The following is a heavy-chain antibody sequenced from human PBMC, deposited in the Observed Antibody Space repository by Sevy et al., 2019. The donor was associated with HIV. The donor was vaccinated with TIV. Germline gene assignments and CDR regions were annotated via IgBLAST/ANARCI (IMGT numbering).Heavy chain of an antibody. CDR2: IYYSGST. V-gene: IGHV4-59*12. CDR1: GGSIRNYY. D-gene: IGHD2-15*01. CDR3: ARTATRPINYFDY. Sequence: SETLSLTCTVSGGSIRNYYWSWIRQPPGKGLEWIGYIYYSGSTNYNPSLKSRVTISVDTCKNQFYLKLTSVTAPDTAVYYCARTATRPINYFDYWGQGTLVTVSS. J-gene: IGHJ4*02.